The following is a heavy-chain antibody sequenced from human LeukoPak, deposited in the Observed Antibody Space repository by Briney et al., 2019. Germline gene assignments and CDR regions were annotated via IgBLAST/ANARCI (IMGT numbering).Heavy chain of an antibody. Sequence: GRSLRLSCVASGFTFSNHGMHWVRQAPGKGLEWVALISYDGSKRYHADSVKGRFTISRDDSKNTLYLQMNSLTAEGTALYYCARDYSGNYCFDYWGQGTLVTVSS. CDR1: GFTFSNHG. CDR3: ARDYSGNYCFDY. J-gene: IGHJ4*02. CDR2: ISYDGSKR. V-gene: IGHV3-30*04. D-gene: IGHD1-26*01.